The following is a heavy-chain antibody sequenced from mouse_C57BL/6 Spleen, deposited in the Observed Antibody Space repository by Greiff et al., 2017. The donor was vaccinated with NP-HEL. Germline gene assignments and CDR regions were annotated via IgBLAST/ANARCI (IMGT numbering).Heavy chain of an antibody. CDR3: ARSDGSSDYYYAMDY. CDR2: INPGSGGT. V-gene: IGHV1-54*01. CDR1: GYAFTNYL. Sequence: VQLQESGAELVRPGTSVKVSCKASGYAFTNYLIEWVKQRPGQGLEWIGVINPGSGGTNYNEKFKGKATLTADKSSSTAYMQLSSLTSEDSAVYFCARSDGSSDYYYAMDYWGQGTSVTVSS. D-gene: IGHD1-1*01. J-gene: IGHJ4*01.